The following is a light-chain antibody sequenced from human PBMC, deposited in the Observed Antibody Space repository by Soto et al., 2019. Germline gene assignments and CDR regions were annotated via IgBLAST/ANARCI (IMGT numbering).Light chain of an antibody. CDR2: GAS. CDR1: QSVTSNY. V-gene: IGKV3-20*01. Sequence: LVLTQSPGTLSLSPGERATLSGRASQSVTSNYIAWYQHKLGQAPRLILVGASSRATGIPARFSGSGSGTDFSRTISRLEPEDCAVYYCQQYGSSAWTFGQGTKVEIK. J-gene: IGKJ1*01. CDR3: QQYGSSAWT.